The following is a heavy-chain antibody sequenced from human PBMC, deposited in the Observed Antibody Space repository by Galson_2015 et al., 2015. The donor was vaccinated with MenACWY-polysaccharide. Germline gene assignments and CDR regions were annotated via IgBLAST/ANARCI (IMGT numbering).Heavy chain of an antibody. D-gene: IGHD6-19*01. CDR1: GYTFSSYD. J-gene: IGHJ4*02. Sequence: SVKVSCKASGYTFSSYDINWVRQATGQRLEWMGWMNPNSGNTGYAQKFQGRVTMTRNTSISTAYMELSSLTSEDTAVYYCARGRRDTAVAAPPAPLLYYWDQG. CDR2: MNPNSGNT. V-gene: IGHV1-8*01. CDR3: ARGRRDTAVAAPPAPLLYY.